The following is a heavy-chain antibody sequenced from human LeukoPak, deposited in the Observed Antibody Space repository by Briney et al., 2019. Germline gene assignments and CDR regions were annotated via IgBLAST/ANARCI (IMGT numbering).Heavy chain of an antibody. J-gene: IGHJ6*02. V-gene: IGHV3-64*04. Sequence: HPGGSLRLSCSASGFTFSSYAMHWVRQAPGKGLEYVSAISSNGGSTYYADSVKGRFTISRDNSKDTLYLQMNSLTAEDTAVYYCANLGYGYCYYGMDVWGQGTTVTVSS. D-gene: IGHD7-27*01. CDR1: GFTFSSYA. CDR3: ANLGYGYCYYGMDV. CDR2: ISSNGGST.